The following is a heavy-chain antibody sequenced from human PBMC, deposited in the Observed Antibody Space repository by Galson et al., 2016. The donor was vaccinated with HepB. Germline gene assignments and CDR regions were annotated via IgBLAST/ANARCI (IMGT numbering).Heavy chain of an antibody. J-gene: IGHJ4*02. CDR2: IYWNDDK. CDR3: AHRRTSADYGSGKDHYFGY. Sequence: PALVKPTQTLTLTCTFSGFSLSSSGVGVGWIRQSPGKALEWLALIYWNDDKRSSPPLKSRLTITKDTSKNQVDLTLTNMDPVDTATYYCAHRRTSADYGSGKDHYFGYWGQGTLVTVSS. D-gene: IGHD3-10*01. V-gene: IGHV2-5*01. CDR1: GFSLSSSGVG.